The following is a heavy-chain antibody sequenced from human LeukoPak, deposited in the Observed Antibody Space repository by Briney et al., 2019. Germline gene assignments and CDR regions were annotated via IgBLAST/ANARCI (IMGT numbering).Heavy chain of an antibody. CDR3: AREDTRRGSRGYFDY. Sequence: ASVTVSCKASGYSFTIFGISWVRQAPGQGLEWMGWISGYNGNTSYAQKLQGRFTMTTDTSTSTAYMVLRSLRSDDTAVYYCAREDTRRGSRGYFDYWGQGTLVTVSS. CDR2: ISGYNGNT. D-gene: IGHD2-2*01. CDR1: GYSFTIFG. V-gene: IGHV1-18*01. J-gene: IGHJ4*02.